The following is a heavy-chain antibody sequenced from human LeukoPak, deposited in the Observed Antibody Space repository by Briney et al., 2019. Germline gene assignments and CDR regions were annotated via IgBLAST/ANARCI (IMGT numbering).Heavy chain of an antibody. J-gene: IGHJ4*02. CDR2: ISTGSTYI. Sequence: GGSLRLSCAASGFTLSSYSMNWVRQAPGKGLEWVSSISTGSTYIYYADSVKGRFTISRDNSKNTLYLQMHSLRAEDTAVYYCAKDLSRRYYDVYYFDYWGQGTLLTVSS. D-gene: IGHD3-16*01. V-gene: IGHV3-21*04. CDR3: AKDLSRRYYDVYYFDY. CDR1: GFTLSSYS.